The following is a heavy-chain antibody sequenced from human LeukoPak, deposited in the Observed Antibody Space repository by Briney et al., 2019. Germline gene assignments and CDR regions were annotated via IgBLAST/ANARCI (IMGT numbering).Heavy chain of an antibody. Sequence: PSETLSLTCTVSGGSISSGSYYWTWIRQPAGKGLEWIGRVYISGSTNYNPSLKSRVTISVDTSKNHFSLKLTSVTAADTAVYYCARGLEWGDGFDIWGQGTMVTVSP. CDR1: GGSISSGSYY. J-gene: IGHJ3*02. D-gene: IGHD1-1*01. CDR3: ARGLEWGDGFDI. V-gene: IGHV4-61*02. CDR2: VYISGST.